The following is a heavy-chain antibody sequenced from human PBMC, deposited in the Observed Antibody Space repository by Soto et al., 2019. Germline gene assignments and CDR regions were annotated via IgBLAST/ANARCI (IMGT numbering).Heavy chain of an antibody. CDR2: LYHSGST. CDR3: ARARWGSGSDYLGVFDY. Sequence: SETLSLTCAVSGGSISSGGYSWSWIRQPPGKGLEWIGYLYHSGSTYYNPSLKSRVTISVDRSKNQFSLKLSSVTAADTAVYYCARARWGSGSDYLGVFDYWGQGTLVTVSS. D-gene: IGHD3-10*01. V-gene: IGHV4-30-2*01. J-gene: IGHJ4*02. CDR1: GGSISSGGYS.